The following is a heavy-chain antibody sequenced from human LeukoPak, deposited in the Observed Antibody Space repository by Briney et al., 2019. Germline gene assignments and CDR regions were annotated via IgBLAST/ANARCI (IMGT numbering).Heavy chain of an antibody. CDR3: ARGPRLRFGDWFDP. CDR1: GGTFSSYA. Sequence: SVKVSCKASGGTFSSYAISWVRQAPGQGLEWMGGIIPIFGTANYAQKFQGRVTITTDESTSTAYMELSSPRSEDTAVYYCARGPRLRFGDWFDPWGQGTLVTVSS. V-gene: IGHV1-69*05. CDR2: IIPIFGTA. D-gene: IGHD5-12*01. J-gene: IGHJ5*02.